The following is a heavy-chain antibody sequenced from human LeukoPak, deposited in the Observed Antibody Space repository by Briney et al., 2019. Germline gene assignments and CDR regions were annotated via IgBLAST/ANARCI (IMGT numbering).Heavy chain of an antibody. V-gene: IGHV3-48*03. CDR3: ARVYGDWNDGLPAWFDP. CDR1: GFTFSTYE. J-gene: IGHJ5*02. CDR2: ISSSGSSI. Sequence: GGSLRLSCAASGFTFSTYEMNWVRQAPGKGLEWISYISSSGSSIYYADSVKGRFAISRDKTKNSLYLQMNSLRAEDTAVYYCARVYGDWNDGLPAWFDPWGQGTLVTVSS. D-gene: IGHD1-1*01.